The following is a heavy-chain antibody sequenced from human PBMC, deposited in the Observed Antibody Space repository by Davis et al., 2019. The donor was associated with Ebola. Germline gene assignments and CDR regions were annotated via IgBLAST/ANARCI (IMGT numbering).Heavy chain of an antibody. CDR2: ISAYNGST. CDR3: ARSRYYDSSGHGY. V-gene: IGHV1-18*01. Sequence: ASVKVSCKASRYTLTSYGISWVRQAPGQGLEWMGWISAYNGSTNYAQKLQGRVTMTTDTSTSTAYMELRSLRSDDTAVYYCARSRYYDSSGHGYWGQGTLVTVSS. CDR1: RYTLTSYG. J-gene: IGHJ4*02. D-gene: IGHD3-22*01.